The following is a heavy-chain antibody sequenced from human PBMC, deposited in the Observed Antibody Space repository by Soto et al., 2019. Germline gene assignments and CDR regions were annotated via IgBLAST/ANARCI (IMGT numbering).Heavy chain of an antibody. V-gene: IGHV3-30*18. D-gene: IGHD6-19*01. CDR3: AKAVYSSGLYADY. J-gene: IGHJ4*02. Sequence: QPGGSLRLSCAASGFTFSSYGMHWVRQAPGKGLEWVAVISYDGSNKYYADSVKGRFTISRDNSKNTLYLQMNSLRAEDTAVYYCAKAVYSSGLYADYWCQGTLVTLSS. CDR2: ISYDGSNK. CDR1: GFTFSSYG.